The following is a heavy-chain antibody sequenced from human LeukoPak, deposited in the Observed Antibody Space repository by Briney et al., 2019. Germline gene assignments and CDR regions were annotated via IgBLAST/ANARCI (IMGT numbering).Heavy chain of an antibody. CDR1: GGSISSGSYC. Sequence: SQTLSLTCTVSGGSISSGSYCWSWIRQPPGKGLEWIGSIYHSGSTYYNPSLKSRVTISVDTSKNQFSLKLSSVTAADTAVYYCARGILTGYYDNWFDPWGQGTLVTVSS. D-gene: IGHD3-9*01. V-gene: IGHV4-39*07. CDR3: ARGILTGYYDNWFDP. CDR2: IYHSGST. J-gene: IGHJ5*02.